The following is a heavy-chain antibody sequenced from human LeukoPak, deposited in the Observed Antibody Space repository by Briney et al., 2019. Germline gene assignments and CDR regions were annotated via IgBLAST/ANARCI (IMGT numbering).Heavy chain of an antibody. J-gene: IGHJ4*02. D-gene: IGHD3-22*01. CDR3: AKAGYYYDNSGYYPLDY. V-gene: IGHV3-9*01. CDR1: GFNFEDYA. CDR2: ISWNSDSI. Sequence: GRSLRLSCAASGFNFEDYAMHWVRQVPGKGLEWVSGISWNSDSIGYADSVKGRFTNSRDNAKNSLYLQMNSLRAEDTALYYCAKAGYYYDNSGYYPLDYWGQGTLVTVSS.